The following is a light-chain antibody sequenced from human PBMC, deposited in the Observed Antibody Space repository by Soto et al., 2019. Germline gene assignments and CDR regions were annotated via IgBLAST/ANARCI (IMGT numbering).Light chain of an antibody. V-gene: IGKV2-28*01. Sequence: DLVMTQSPLSLPVTPGEPASISCRSSQSLLHSNGYNYLDWYLQKPGQSPQLLIYLGSNRASGVPAWFSGSGSGTDFTLKISRVEAEDVGVYYCMQALQTPQYTFGQGTKLEIK. CDR3: MQALQTPQYT. CDR2: LGS. J-gene: IGKJ2*01. CDR1: QSLLHSNGYNY.